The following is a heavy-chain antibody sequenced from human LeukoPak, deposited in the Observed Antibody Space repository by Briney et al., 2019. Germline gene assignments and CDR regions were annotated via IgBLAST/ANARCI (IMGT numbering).Heavy chain of an antibody. J-gene: IGHJ5*02. D-gene: IGHD2-2*01. CDR2: IIPILGIA. CDR3: ARDVRGYCSSTSCYWFDP. CDR1: GGTFSSYT. Sequence: SVKVSCKASGGTFSSYTISWVRQAPGQGLEWMGRIIPILGIANYAQKFQGRVTITADKSTSTAYMELSSLRSEDTAVYYCARDVRGYCSSTSCYWFDPWGQGTLVTVSP. V-gene: IGHV1-69*04.